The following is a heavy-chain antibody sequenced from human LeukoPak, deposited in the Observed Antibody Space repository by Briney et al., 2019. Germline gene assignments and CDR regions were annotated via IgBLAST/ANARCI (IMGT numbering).Heavy chain of an antibody. J-gene: IGHJ4*02. CDR2: ISAYNGNT. CDR3: ARVTHSNYDSSGYYYFDY. V-gene: IGHV1-18*01. Sequence: GASVKVSCKASGYTFTSYGISWVRQAPGQGLEWMGWISAYNGNTNYAQKLQGRVTMTTDTSTSTAYMELRSLRSEDTAVYYCARVTHSNYDSSGYYYFDYWGQGTLVTVSS. CDR1: GYTFTSYG. D-gene: IGHD3-22*01.